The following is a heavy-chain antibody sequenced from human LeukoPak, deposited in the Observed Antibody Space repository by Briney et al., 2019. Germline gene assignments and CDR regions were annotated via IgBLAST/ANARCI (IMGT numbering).Heavy chain of an antibody. CDR3: AKTFIAVANPIDY. J-gene: IGHJ4*02. V-gene: IGHV3-11*01. D-gene: IGHD6-19*01. Sequence: GGSRRLSCAASGFTFSDYNMSWIRQAPGKGREWVSYISSSGSTIYYADSVKGRFTTSKDNSRNTLYLQMNSMRAEDTAVYYCAKTFIAVANPIDYWGQGTLVTVSS. CDR1: GFTFSDYN. CDR2: ISSSGSTI.